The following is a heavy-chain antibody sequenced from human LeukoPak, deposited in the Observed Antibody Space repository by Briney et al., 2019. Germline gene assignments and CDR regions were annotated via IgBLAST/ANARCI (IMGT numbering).Heavy chain of an antibody. CDR3: TTDGLDWLCGY. CDR2: IKSKTDGGTT. J-gene: IGHJ4*02. Sequence: GGSLRLSCAASGFTFSNAWMSWVRQAPGKGLEWVVRIKSKTDGGTTDYAAPVKGRFTISRDDSKNTLYLQMNSLKTEDTAVYYCTTDGLDWLCGYWGQGTLVTVSS. CDR1: GFTFSNAW. V-gene: IGHV3-15*01. D-gene: IGHD3-9*01.